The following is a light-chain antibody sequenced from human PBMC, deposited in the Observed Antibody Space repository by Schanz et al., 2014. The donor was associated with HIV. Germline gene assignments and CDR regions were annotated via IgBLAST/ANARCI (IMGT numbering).Light chain of an antibody. CDR1: SGDIGGYNY. CDR2: DVS. CDR3: SSYTSSNTYV. J-gene: IGLJ1*01. Sequence: QSALTQPPSASGSPGQSVTISCTGTSGDIGGYNYVSWYQQHPGKAPKLMIYDVSNRPSGVSSRFSGSKSGNTASLTISGLQADDEADYYCSSYTSSNTYVFGTGTKLTVL. V-gene: IGLV2-14*03.